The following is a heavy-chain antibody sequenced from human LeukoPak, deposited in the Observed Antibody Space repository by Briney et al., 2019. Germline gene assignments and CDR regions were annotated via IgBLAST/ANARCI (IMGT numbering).Heavy chain of an antibody. CDR2: ISGSGGST. CDR1: GFNFNQDA. Sequence: GGSLRLSCAASGFNFNQDAMHWVRQAPGKGLEWVSAISGSGGSTYYADSVKGRFTISRDNSKNTLYLQMNSLRAEDTAVYYCAKQLVGPGFDYWGQGTLVTVSS. V-gene: IGHV3-23*01. CDR3: AKQLVGPGFDY. J-gene: IGHJ4*02. D-gene: IGHD6-13*01.